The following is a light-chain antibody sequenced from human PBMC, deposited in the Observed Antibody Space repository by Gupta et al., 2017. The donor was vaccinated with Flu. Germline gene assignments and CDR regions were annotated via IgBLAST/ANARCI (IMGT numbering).Light chain of an antibody. CDR1: SGSVSTYFY. V-gene: IGLV8-61*01. J-gene: IGLJ2*01. Sequence: QTEVTQEQSYSVSSGGTVTLTCALHSGSVSTYFYPSWYQQAPGQPPRTLSYSTNIRSAGVPDRFSGSILRNKAALTITCAQTEDECHYCWMLYLNTSIFFGGGTKLTVL. CDR3: MLYLNTSIF. CDR2: STN.